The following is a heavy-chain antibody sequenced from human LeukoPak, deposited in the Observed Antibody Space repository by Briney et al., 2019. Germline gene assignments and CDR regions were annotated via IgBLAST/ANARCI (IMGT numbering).Heavy chain of an antibody. CDR1: GFTFSSYG. CDR2: IWYDGSNK. J-gene: IGHJ4*02. CDR3: ARDLGRLDC. Sequence: GGSLRLSCAASGFTFSSYGMHWVRQAPGKGLEWVAVIWYDGSNKYYANSVKGRFTISRDNSKNTLYLQMNSLRAEDTAVYYCARDLGRLDCWGQGTLVTVSS. V-gene: IGHV3-33*01.